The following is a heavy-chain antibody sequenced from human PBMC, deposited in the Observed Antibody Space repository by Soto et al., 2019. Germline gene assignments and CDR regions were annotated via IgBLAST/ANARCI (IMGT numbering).Heavy chain of an antibody. Sequence: EGSLRLSCAASGFTVSSNYMSWVRQAPGKGLEWVSVIYSGGSTYYADSVKGRFTISRDNSKNTLYLQMNSLRAEDTAVYYCARDHTYYDFWSGYYTYYYYMDVWGKGTTVTVSS. CDR3: ARDHTYYDFWSGYYTYYYYMDV. CDR2: IYSGGST. J-gene: IGHJ6*03. V-gene: IGHV3-66*01. D-gene: IGHD3-3*01. CDR1: GFTVSSNY.